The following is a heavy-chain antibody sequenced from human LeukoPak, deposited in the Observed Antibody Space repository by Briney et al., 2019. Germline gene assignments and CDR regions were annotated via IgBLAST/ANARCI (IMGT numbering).Heavy chain of an antibody. CDR2: IKQDGSEE. D-gene: IGHD3-10*01. V-gene: IGHV3-7*01. Sequence: GGSLRLSCAASGFTFSSYWMSWVRQAPGKGLEWVANIKQDGSEEYYVDSVKGRFTISRDNAKNSLYLQMNSLRAEDTAVYYCARGGVPYGSGSYYPLGAFDIWGQGTMVTVSS. J-gene: IGHJ3*02. CDR1: GFTFSSYW. CDR3: ARGGVPYGSGSYYPLGAFDI.